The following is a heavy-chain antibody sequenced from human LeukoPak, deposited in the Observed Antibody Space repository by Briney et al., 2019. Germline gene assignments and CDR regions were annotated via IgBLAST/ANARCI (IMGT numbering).Heavy chain of an antibody. CDR1: GGSISSSSYY. CDR2: IYYSGST. J-gene: IGHJ6*03. CDR3: ARAVGSGSFQTYYYYMDV. V-gene: IGHV4-61*05. Sequence: SETLSLTCTVSGGSISSSSYYWSWIRQPPGKGLEWIGYIYYSGSTNYNPSLKSRVTISVDTSMNQFSLKLSSVTAADTAVYYCARAVGSGSFQTYYYYMDVWGKGTTVTISS. D-gene: IGHD3-10*01.